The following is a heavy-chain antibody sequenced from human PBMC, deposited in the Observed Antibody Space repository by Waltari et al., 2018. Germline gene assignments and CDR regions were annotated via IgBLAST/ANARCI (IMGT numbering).Heavy chain of an antibody. CDR3: ASFSMIVVEPRGFDY. CDR1: GGSFSGYY. J-gene: IGHJ4*02. Sequence: QVQLQQWGAGLLKPSEPLSLTCAVYGGSFSGYYWSWIRQPPGKGLEWIGEINHSGSTNYNPSLKSRVTISVDTSKNQFSLKLSSVTAADTAVYYCASFSMIVVEPRGFDYWGQGTLVTVSS. D-gene: IGHD3-22*01. V-gene: IGHV4-34*01. CDR2: INHSGST.